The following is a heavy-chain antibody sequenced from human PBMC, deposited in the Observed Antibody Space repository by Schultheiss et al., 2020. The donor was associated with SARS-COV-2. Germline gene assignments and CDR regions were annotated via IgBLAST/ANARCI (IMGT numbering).Heavy chain of an antibody. CDR2: ISGSGGST. CDR3: ARGIAAAGRSWFDP. J-gene: IGHJ5*02. CDR1: GFTFSSYW. V-gene: IGHV3-74*01. D-gene: IGHD6-13*01. Sequence: GGSLRLSCAASGFTFSSYWMHWVRQAPGKGLVWVSAISGSGGSTYYADSVKGRFTISRDNAKNSVYLQINSLRVEDTAVYYCARGIAAAGRSWFDPWGQGTLVTVSS.